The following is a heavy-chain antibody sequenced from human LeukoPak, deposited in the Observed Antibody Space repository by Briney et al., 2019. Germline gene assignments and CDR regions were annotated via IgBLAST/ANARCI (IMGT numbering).Heavy chain of an antibody. CDR3: ASGRGIAAAGKVSGWFDP. Sequence: PSGTLSLTCAVSGGSFSGYYWSWIRQPPGKGLEWIGEIKHSGSTNYNPSLKSRVTISVDTSTNQFSLKLSSVTATDTAVYYCASGRGIAAAGKVSGWFDPWGQGTLVTVSS. CDR1: GGSFSGYY. CDR2: IKHSGST. D-gene: IGHD6-13*01. J-gene: IGHJ5*02. V-gene: IGHV4-34*01.